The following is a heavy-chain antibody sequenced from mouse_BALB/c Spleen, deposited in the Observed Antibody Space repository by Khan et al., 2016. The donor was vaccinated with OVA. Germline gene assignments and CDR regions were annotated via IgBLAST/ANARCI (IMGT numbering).Heavy chain of an antibody. D-gene: IGHD1-1*01. CDR2: ISGDSSTI. J-gene: IGHJ2*01. CDR3: ATSYFYGYYFDY. V-gene: IGHV5-17*02. Sequence: EVQRVESGGGLVQPGGSRKLSCAASGFTFSSYGMHWVRQAPEKGLEWVAYISGDSSTIYYADTVKGRFTISRDNPKKTLFLQMTSLMSEDTARVYWATSYFYGYYFDYWGPGTTLTVSS. CDR1: GFTFSSYG.